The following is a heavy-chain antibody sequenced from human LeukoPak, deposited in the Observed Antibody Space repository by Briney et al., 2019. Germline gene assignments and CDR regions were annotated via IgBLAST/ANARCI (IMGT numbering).Heavy chain of an antibody. V-gene: IGHV1-2*06. CDR1: GYTFTGYY. CDR3: ARGRRYGPNYWYFDL. CDR2: INPNSGGT. Sequence: ASVRVSFKASGYTFTGYYMHWVRQAPGQGLEWMGRINPNSGGTNYAQKFQGRVTMTRDTSISTAYMELSRLRSDDTAVYYCARGRRYGPNYWYFDLWGRGTLVTVSS. J-gene: IGHJ2*01. D-gene: IGHD5-18*01.